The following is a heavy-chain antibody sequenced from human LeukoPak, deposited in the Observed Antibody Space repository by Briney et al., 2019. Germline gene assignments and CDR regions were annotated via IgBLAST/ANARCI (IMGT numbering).Heavy chain of an antibody. CDR2: IIPIFGTA. D-gene: IGHD3-10*01. J-gene: IGHJ4*02. Sequence: SSVKVSCKASGGTFSSYAISWVRQAPGQGLEWMGRIIPIFGTANYAQRLQGRVTITTDESTSTAYMELSSLRSEDTAVYYCARDQGLRGSTWGQGTLVTVSS. V-gene: IGHV1-69*05. CDR1: GGTFSSYA. CDR3: ARDQGLRGST.